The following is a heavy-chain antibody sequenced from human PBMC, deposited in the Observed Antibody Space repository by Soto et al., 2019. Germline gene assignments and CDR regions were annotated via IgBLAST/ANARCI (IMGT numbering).Heavy chain of an antibody. CDR3: TRGPRASSPGTGAH. D-gene: IGHD3-10*01. Sequence: PXGSLRLSCSASGFTFSNYGMLWVRQAPGKGLVWVSRINGDGSSTTYAGSVKGRFTISRDNAKNTLYLQMNSLRAEDTAVYYCTRGPRASSPGTGAHCGEGSLVTVSS. CDR2: INGDGSST. CDR1: GFTFSNYG. J-gene: IGHJ4*02. V-gene: IGHV3-74*01.